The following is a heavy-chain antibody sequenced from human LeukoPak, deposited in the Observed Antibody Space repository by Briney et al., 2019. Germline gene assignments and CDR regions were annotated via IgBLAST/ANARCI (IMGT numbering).Heavy chain of an antibody. CDR1: GGSISSYY. CDR2: IYYSGST. J-gene: IGHJ4*02. Sequence: SETLSLTCTVSGGSISSYYWSWIRQPPGKGLEWIGYIYYSGSTNYNPSLKSRVTISVDTSKNQFSLKLSSVTAADTAVYYCARIAVAGVDYWGQGTLVTVSS. CDR3: ARIAVAGVDY. D-gene: IGHD6-19*01. V-gene: IGHV4-59*08.